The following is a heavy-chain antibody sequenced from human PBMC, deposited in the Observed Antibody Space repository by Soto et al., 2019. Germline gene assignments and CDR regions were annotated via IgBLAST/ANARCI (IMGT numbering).Heavy chain of an antibody. CDR1: GFTFSDSV. CDR3: TSQYTINSELGSHY. V-gene: IGHV3-73*01. CDR2: IRNKANSYAT. D-gene: IGHD2-2*02. J-gene: IGHJ4*02. Sequence: GGSLRLSCAASGFTFSDSVMHWVRQAPGKGLEWVGRIRNKANSYATAFAASVKGRFTISRDDSKNTAYLQMNSLETEDTAVYYCTSQYTINSELGSHYWGQGTLVTVSS.